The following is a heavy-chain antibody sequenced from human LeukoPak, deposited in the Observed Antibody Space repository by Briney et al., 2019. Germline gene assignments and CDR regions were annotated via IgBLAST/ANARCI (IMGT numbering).Heavy chain of an antibody. J-gene: IGHJ4*02. CDR1: GYTFTGYY. CDR2: INPNSGGT. V-gene: IGHV1-2*02. D-gene: IGHD3-22*01. CDR3: ARDRNYYDSSGYYDY. Sequence: ASVKVSRKASGYTFTGYYMHWVRQASGQGLEWMGWINPNSGGTNYAQKFQGRVTMTRDTSISTAYMELSRLRSDDTAVYYCARDRNYYDSSGYYDYWGQGTLVTVSS.